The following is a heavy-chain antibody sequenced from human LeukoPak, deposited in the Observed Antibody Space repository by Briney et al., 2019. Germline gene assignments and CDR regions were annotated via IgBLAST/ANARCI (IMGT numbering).Heavy chain of an antibody. Sequence: GGSLRLSCTASGFTFDDYAMHWVRQAPGKGLEWVSGISWNSGSIGCADSVKGRFTISRDNAKNSLYLQMNSLRAEDTALYYCAKGYRKGRWLPLDYWGQGTLVTVSS. D-gene: IGHD5-24*01. CDR1: GFTFDDYA. CDR2: ISWNSGSI. V-gene: IGHV3-9*01. CDR3: AKGYRKGRWLPLDY. J-gene: IGHJ4*02.